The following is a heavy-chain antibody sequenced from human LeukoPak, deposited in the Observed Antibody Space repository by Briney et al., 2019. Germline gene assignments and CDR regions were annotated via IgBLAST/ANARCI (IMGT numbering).Heavy chain of an antibody. CDR3: AKGVRSGTYYNCFDP. Sequence: GGFLRLSCVASGFTLNDYALHWVRQAPGKGLEWISLISGDGDSTYYADSVKGRFTISRDNSKNSLYLQMSSLRAEDTAVYYCAKGVRSGTYYNCFDPWGQGTLVTVSS. D-gene: IGHD1-26*01. CDR2: ISGDGDST. CDR1: GFTLNDYA. J-gene: IGHJ5*02. V-gene: IGHV3-43*02.